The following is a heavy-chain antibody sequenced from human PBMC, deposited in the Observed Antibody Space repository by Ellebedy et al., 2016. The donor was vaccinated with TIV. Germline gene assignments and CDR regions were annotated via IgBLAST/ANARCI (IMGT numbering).Heavy chain of an antibody. V-gene: IGHV3-23*01. CDR3: AKDEVATPPFDY. Sequence: GESLKISXAASGFTFSSYAMSWVRQAPGKGLEWVSAISGSGGSTYYADSVKGRFTISRDNSKNTLYLQMNSLRAEDTAVYYCAKDEVATPPFDYWGQGTLVTVSS. D-gene: IGHD2-15*01. CDR2: ISGSGGST. J-gene: IGHJ4*02. CDR1: GFTFSSYA.